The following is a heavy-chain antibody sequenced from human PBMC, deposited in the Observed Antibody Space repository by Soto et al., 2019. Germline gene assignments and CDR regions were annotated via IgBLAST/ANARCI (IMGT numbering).Heavy chain of an antibody. D-gene: IGHD4-17*01. Sequence: PSETLSLTCTVSGGSISSYYWRWIRQPAGEGLEWIGRIYTSGSTNYNPSLKSRVTMSVDTSENQFSLELSSVTAADTAVYYCARATRDYGDYGYFDYWGQGTLVTVSS. CDR1: GGSISSYY. J-gene: IGHJ4*02. CDR3: ARATRDYGDYGYFDY. V-gene: IGHV4-4*07. CDR2: IYTSGST.